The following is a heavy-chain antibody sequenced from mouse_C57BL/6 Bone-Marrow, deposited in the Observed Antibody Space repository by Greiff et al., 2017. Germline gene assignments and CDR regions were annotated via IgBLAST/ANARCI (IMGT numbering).Heavy chain of an antibody. CDR3: ARGGVYFDY. V-gene: IGHV1-55*01. CDR2: IYPGSGST. J-gene: IGHJ2*01. Sequence: QVQLKQPGAELVKPGASVKMSCKASGYTFTSYWITWVKQRPGQGLEWIGDIYPGSGSTNYTEKFKSKATLTVDTSSSTAYMQLSSLTSEDSAVYYCARGGVYFDYWGKGTTRTVSS. CDR1: GYTFTSYW.